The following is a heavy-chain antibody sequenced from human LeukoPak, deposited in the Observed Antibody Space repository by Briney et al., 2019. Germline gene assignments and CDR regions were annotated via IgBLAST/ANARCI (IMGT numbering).Heavy chain of an antibody. CDR3: ARGGYYDSSGYYYHY. Sequence: PGGSLRLSCAASGFTFSSYGMPWVRQAPGKGLEWVAVIWYDRSNKYYADSVKGRFTISRDNSKNTLYLQMNSLRAEDTAVYYCARGGYYDSSGYYYHYWGQGTLVTVSS. J-gene: IGHJ4*02. CDR2: IWYDRSNK. V-gene: IGHV3-33*01. D-gene: IGHD3-22*01. CDR1: GFTFSSYG.